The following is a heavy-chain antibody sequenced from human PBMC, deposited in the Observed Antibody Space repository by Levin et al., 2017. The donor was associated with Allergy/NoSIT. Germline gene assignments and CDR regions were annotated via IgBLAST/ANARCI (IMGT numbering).Heavy chain of an antibody. CDR2: MNPNSGNT. Sequence: GASVKVSCKASGYTFTSYDINWVRQATGQGLEWMGWMNPNSGNTGYAQKFQGRVTMTRNTSISTAYMELSSLRSEDTAVYYCARRGVFIAAAGTGYYYYMDVWGKGTTVTVSS. V-gene: IGHV1-8*01. CDR1: GYTFTSYD. CDR3: ARRGVFIAAAGTGYYYYMDV. D-gene: IGHD6-13*01. J-gene: IGHJ6*03.